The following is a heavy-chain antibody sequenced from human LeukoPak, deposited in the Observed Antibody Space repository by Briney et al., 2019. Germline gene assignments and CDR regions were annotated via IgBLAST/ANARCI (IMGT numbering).Heavy chain of an antibody. V-gene: IGHV3-74*01. CDR2: INSDGSSS. Sequence: SGGSLRLSCAASGFTFSSYWMHWVRQAPGKGLVWVSRINSDGSSSSYADSVKGRFTISRDNATNTLYLQMNSLRLEDTAVYYCARVSVIMDFDYWGQGTLVTVSS. J-gene: IGHJ4*02. CDR3: ARVSVIMDFDY. D-gene: IGHD3-10*01. CDR1: GFTFSSYW.